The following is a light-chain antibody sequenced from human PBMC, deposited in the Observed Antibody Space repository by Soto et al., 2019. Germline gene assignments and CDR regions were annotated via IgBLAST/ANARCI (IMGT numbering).Light chain of an antibody. J-gene: IGKJ5*01. CDR1: QTVNNN. CDR3: QQRAGSST. Sequence: VMTQAPATLSVSPGEGAILSCRASQTVNNNVAWYQLKDGQVPRLLIYGASRRVTGIPARFSGSGSGTDFTLTLSSLEPEDFAVYYCQQRAGSSTFGQGTRLEI. CDR2: GAS. V-gene: IGKV3-11*01.